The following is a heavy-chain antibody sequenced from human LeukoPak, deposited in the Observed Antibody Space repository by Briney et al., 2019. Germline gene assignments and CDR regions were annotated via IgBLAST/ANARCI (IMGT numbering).Heavy chain of an antibody. CDR2: IWYDGSKK. J-gene: IGHJ3*02. CDR1: GITFRNFG. CDR3: ARPLYDSGREVDI. Sequence: GGSLRLSCAASGITFRNFGMHWVRQAPGKGLEWVGVIWYDGSKKYYADSVKGRFTISRDNSKNTLYLQMNSLRAEDTAMYYCARPLYDSGREVDIWGQGTMVTVPS. D-gene: IGHD6-19*01. V-gene: IGHV3-33*01.